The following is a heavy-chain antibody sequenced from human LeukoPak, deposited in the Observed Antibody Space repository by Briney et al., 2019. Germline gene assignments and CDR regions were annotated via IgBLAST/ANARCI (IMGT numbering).Heavy chain of an antibody. Sequence: PGRSLRLSCAASGFTFSSYEMNWVRQAPGKGLEWVSYISSSGSTIYYADSVKGRFTISRDNAKNSLYLQMNSLRAEDTAVYYCARDRDTAMVYYYYGMDVWGQGTTVTVSS. J-gene: IGHJ6*02. CDR3: ARDRDTAMVYYYYGMDV. V-gene: IGHV3-48*03. D-gene: IGHD5-18*01. CDR1: GFTFSSYE. CDR2: ISSSGSTI.